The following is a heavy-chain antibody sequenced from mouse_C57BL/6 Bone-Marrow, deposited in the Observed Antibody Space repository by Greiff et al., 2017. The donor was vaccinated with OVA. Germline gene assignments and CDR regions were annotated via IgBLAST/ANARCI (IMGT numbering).Heavy chain of an antibody. CDR1: GYTFTDCN. D-gene: IGHD6-1*01. V-gene: IGHV1-18*01. Sequence: EVQLQESGPELVKPGASVKIPCKASGYTFTDCNLYWVKRSHGKSLEWIGDINPNNGGTIYNPTFKGKATLTVDTSSNQAYMELSSLTSEYTAADYCARKGCGYCAMDYRGKGTSVTASS. CDR3: ARKGCGYCAMDY. J-gene: IGHJ4*01. CDR2: INPNNGGT.